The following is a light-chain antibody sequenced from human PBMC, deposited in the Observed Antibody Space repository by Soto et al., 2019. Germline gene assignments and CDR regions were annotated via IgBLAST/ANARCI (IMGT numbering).Light chain of an antibody. Sequence: QSVLTQPPSASGTPGQRVTISCSGSNSNIGVYPVHWYQRLPGTAPKLLIYINNQRPSGVPDRFSGSKSGTSGSLAISGLQSEDEADYYCSSYTTTSTLVFGGGTKVTVL. CDR3: SSYTTTSTLV. CDR1: NSNIGVYP. CDR2: INN. V-gene: IGLV1-44*01. J-gene: IGLJ3*02.